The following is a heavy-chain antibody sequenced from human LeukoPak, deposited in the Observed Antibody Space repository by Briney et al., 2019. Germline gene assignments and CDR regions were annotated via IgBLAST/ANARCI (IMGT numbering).Heavy chain of an antibody. CDR3: ARGVPAWEPPLDY. J-gene: IGHJ4*02. CDR1: GYTFTGYY. V-gene: IGHV1-8*02. Sequence: GASVKVSCKASGYTFTGYYMHWVRQAPGQGLEWMGWMNPNSGNTGYAQKFQGRVTMTRNTSISTAYMELSSLRSEDTAVYYCARGVPAWEPPLDYWGQGTLVTVSS. D-gene: IGHD1-26*01. CDR2: MNPNSGNT.